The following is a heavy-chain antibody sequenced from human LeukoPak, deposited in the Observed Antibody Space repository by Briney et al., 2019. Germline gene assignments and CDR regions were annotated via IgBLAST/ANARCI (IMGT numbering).Heavy chain of an antibody. J-gene: IGHJ4*02. CDR2: IYHSGST. CDR1: GGSISSGGYS. Sequence: SETLSLTCAVSGGSISSGGYSWSWIRQPPGKGLEWIGYIYHSGSTYYNPSLKSRVTISVDRSKNQFSLNLYSVTAADTAVYYCAREYTLYRSGWFLDYWGQGTLVTVSS. CDR3: AREYTLYRSGWFLDY. D-gene: IGHD6-19*01. V-gene: IGHV4-30-2*01.